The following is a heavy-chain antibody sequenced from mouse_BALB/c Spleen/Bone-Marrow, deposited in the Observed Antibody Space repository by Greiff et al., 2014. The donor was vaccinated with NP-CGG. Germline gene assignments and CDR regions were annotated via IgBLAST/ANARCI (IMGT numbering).Heavy chain of an antibody. J-gene: IGHJ3*01. V-gene: IGHV5-2*01. CDR1: EYEFPSHD. CDR2: INSDGGST. Sequence: EVQGVESGGGLVQPGESLKLSCESNEYEFPSHDMSWVRKTPEKRLELVAAINSDGGSTYYTDTMERRFIISRDNSKKTLYLQMSSLRSEDTAFYYCARHGDYYGSSLFAYWGQGTLVTVS. CDR3: ARHGDYYGSSLFAY. D-gene: IGHD1-1*01.